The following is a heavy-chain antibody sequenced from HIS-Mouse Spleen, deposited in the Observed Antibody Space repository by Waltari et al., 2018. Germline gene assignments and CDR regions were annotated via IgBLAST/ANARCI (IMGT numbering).Heavy chain of an antibody. CDR2: IYYSGST. V-gene: IGHV4-39*07. CDR1: GGSISSSSSY. Sequence: QLQLQESGPGLVKPSETMSLTCTVPGGSISSSSSYWGWLRQPPGKGLEWIGSIYYSGSTYYNPSLKSRVTISVDTSKNQFSLKLSSVTAADTAVYYCAREIPYSSSWYDWYFDLWGRGTLVTVSS. D-gene: IGHD6-13*01. J-gene: IGHJ2*01. CDR3: AREIPYSSSWYDWYFDL.